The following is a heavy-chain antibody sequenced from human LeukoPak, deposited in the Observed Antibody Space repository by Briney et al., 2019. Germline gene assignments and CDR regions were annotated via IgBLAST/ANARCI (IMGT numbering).Heavy chain of an antibody. D-gene: IGHD6-19*01. Sequence: SETLSLTCTVSGGSISTYYWSWIRQPPGKGLEWIGYIYYSGSTNYNPSLKSRVAISVDTSKNQFSLKLSSVTAADTAVYYCARLRIFGIAVAGNLDTWGPGNLLTVSS. CDR2: IYYSGST. CDR1: GGSISTYY. V-gene: IGHV4-59*08. CDR3: ARLRIFGIAVAGNLDT. J-gene: IGHJ5*02.